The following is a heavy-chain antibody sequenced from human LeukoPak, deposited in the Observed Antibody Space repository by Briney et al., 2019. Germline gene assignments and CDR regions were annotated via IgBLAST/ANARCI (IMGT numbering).Heavy chain of an antibody. Sequence: GGSLRLSCAASGFTFSSYAMSWVRQAPGKGLEWVSAISGSGGSTYYADSVKGRFTISRDNSKNTLYLQMNSLRAEDTAVDYCAKYEKMMVRGAAISYWGQGTLVTVSS. CDR2: ISGSGGST. CDR1: GFTFSSYA. V-gene: IGHV3-23*01. CDR3: AKYEKMMVRGAAISY. J-gene: IGHJ4*02. D-gene: IGHD3-10*01.